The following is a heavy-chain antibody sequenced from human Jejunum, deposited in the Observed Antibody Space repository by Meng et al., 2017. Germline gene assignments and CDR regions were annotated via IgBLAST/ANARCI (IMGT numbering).Heavy chain of an antibody. CDR3: ARTPLYSGSYYFDP. D-gene: IGHD1-26*01. CDR2: VYYSGHT. CDR1: GDSVSSDNYY. Sequence: QLQLQESGPELVRPSETLSLTCTVSGDSVSSDNYYWSWIRQPTGKGLEWIGYVYYSGHTDCNPSLKSRLSISIDTSKNHFSLKLSSVTAADTAVYYCARTPLYSGSYYFDPWGQGALVTVSS. V-gene: IGHV4-61*03. J-gene: IGHJ4*02.